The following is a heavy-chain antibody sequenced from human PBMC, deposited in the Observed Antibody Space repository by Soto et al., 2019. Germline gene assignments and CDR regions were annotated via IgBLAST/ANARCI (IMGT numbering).Heavy chain of an antibody. CDR1: GYSFTSYW. J-gene: IGHJ6*02. CDR3: ATMDHRGGSSSPKYYYYYGMDV. CDR2: IYPGDSDT. D-gene: IGHD6-6*01. Sequence: PGESLKISCKGSGYSFTSYWIGWVRQMPGKGLEWMGIIYPGDSDTRYSPSFQGQGTISADKSISTAYLQGSSLKASDTAMYYCATMDHRGGSSSPKYYYYYGMDVWGQGTKVTVYS. V-gene: IGHV5-51*01.